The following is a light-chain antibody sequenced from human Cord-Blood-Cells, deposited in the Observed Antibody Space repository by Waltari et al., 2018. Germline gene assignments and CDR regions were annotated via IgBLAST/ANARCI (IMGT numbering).Light chain of an antibody. CDR3: QQSYSTPPIT. V-gene: IGKV1-39*01. Sequence: DIQMIQSPSSLSASVGDRVTITCRASQSISSYLNWYQQKPGKATKLLIYAASSLQSGVPSMFSGSGSATDFTLTISSLQPEDFATYYCQQSYSTPPITFGGGTKVEIK. CDR2: AAS. J-gene: IGKJ4*02. CDR1: QSISSY.